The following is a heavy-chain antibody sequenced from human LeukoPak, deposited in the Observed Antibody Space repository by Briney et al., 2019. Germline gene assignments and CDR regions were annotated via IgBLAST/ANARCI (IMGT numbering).Heavy chain of an antibody. CDR1: GGSISSYY. CDR2: IYYSGST. D-gene: IGHD3-10*01. V-gene: IGHV4-59*08. Sequence: PSETLSPTCTVSGGSISSYYWSWIRQPPGKGLEWIGSIYYSGSTNQNPSLKSRVTISVDTSKNQFSLKLSSVTAADTAVYCCARVPMVRGHGRAFDIWGQGTLVTVSS. J-gene: IGHJ3*02. CDR3: ARVPMVRGHGRAFDI.